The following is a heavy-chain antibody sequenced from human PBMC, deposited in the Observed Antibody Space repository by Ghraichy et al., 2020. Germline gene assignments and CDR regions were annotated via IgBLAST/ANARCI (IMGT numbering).Heavy chain of an antibody. V-gene: IGHV4-4*02. CDR1: GGSISNNNW. Sequence: SQTLSLTCVVSGGSISNNNWWSWVRQPPGKGLEWIGEIYHSVTTYYNPSLKSRVTISVDKSKNQFSLNLNSVTAADTAVYYCARNGREASSLYMDVWGKGTTVTVSS. D-gene: IGHD2-15*01. CDR3: ARNGREASSLYMDV. J-gene: IGHJ6*03. CDR2: IYHSVTT.